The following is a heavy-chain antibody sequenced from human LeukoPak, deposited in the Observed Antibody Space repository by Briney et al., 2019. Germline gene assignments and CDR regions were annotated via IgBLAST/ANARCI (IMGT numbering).Heavy chain of an antibody. Sequence: SETLSLTCAAYGGSFSGYYWSWIRQPPGKGLEWIGEINHSGSTNYNPSLKSRVTISVDTSKNQFSLKLSSVTAADTAVYYCARGRLTYYAYRGLDIWGQGTMVTVSS. D-gene: IGHD2/OR15-2a*01. V-gene: IGHV4-34*01. J-gene: IGHJ3*02. CDR2: INHSGST. CDR1: GGSFSGYY. CDR3: ARGRLTYYAYRGLDI.